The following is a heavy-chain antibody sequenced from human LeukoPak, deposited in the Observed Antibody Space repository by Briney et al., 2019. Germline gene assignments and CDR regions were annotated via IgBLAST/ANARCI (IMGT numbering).Heavy chain of an antibody. Sequence: GGSLRLSCAASGFTFSSYALSWVRQAPGEGLEWVSAISGSGGTIYYADSVKGRFTISRDDSKNTLYLQMNSLRVEDTAVYYCAKEMMLRGAYFDYWGQGALVTVSA. CDR2: ISGSGGTI. D-gene: IGHD3-10*01. CDR3: AKEMMLRGAYFDY. J-gene: IGHJ4*02. V-gene: IGHV3-23*01. CDR1: GFTFSSYA.